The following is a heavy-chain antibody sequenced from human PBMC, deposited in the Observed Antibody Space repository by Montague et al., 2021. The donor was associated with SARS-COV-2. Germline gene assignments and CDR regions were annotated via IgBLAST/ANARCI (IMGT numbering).Heavy chain of an antibody. D-gene: IGHD3-22*01. CDR1: GGSISSGGYY. CDR3: ARDRRYARSGYYLGSAFDI. J-gene: IGHJ3*02. V-gene: IGHV4-31*03. Sequence: TLSLTCTVSGGSISSGGYYWSWIRQHPGKGLEWIGYIYYSGSTYYNPSLKSRVTISVDTSKNQFSLKLSSVTAADTAVYYCARDRRYARSGYYLGSAFDIWGQGTMVTVSS. CDR2: IYYSGST.